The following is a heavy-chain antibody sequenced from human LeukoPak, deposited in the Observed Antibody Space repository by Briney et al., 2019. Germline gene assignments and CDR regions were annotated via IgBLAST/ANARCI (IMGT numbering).Heavy chain of an antibody. J-gene: IGHJ5*02. Sequence: PSETLSLTCAVSGGSLSGYYWSWIRQPPGKGLEWIGEINHGGTTNYNPSLKSRLRTSVDTSTNQVSLKLSSVTAADTAIYYCARGRKDWGMIAAGQGWFDPWGQGTLVTVSS. D-gene: IGHD6-6*01. CDR3: ARGRKDWGMIAAGQGWFDP. V-gene: IGHV4-34*01. CDR1: GGSLSGYY. CDR2: INHGGTT.